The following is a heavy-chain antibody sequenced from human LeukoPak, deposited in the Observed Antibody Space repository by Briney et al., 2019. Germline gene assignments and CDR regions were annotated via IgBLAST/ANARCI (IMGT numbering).Heavy chain of an antibody. J-gene: IGHJ4*02. V-gene: IGHV3-30*02. CDR1: GFTFSANG. CDR2: VRYDGNSE. CDR3: ARPYSSSSGFDY. D-gene: IGHD6-6*01. Sequence: GGSLRLSCVVSGFTFSANGMHWVRQAPGKGLEWVAFVRYDGNSEYYADSVKGRFTISRDNAKNSLYLQMNSLRAEDTAVYYCARPYSSSSGFDYWGQGTLVTVSS.